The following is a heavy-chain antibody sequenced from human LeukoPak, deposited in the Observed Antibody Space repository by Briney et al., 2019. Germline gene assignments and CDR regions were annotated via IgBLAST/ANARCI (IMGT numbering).Heavy chain of an antibody. V-gene: IGHV1-18*01. J-gene: IGHJ4*02. CDR2: ISAYNGNT. Sequence: ASVKVSCKASGGTFSSYAISWVRQAPGQGLEWMGWISAYNGNTNYAQKLQGRVTMTTDTSTSTAYMELRSLRSDDTAVYYCARLERWLQFFDYWGQGTLVTVSS. D-gene: IGHD5-24*01. CDR1: GGTFSSYA. CDR3: ARLERWLQFFDY.